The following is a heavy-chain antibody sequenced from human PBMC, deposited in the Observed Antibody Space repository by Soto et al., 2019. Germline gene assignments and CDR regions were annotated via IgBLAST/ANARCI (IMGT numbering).Heavy chain of an antibody. CDR3: ARGGYSGYPGSADY. V-gene: IGHV1-69*01. J-gene: IGHJ4*02. CDR1: GGTFSSYA. D-gene: IGHD5-12*01. Sequence: QVQLVQSGAEVKKPGSSVKVSCKASGGTFSSYAISWVRQAPGQGLEWMGGTIPIFGTANYAQKFQGRVTITADESTSTAYMELSSLRSEDTAVYYCARGGYSGYPGSADYWGQGTLVTVSS. CDR2: TIPIFGTA.